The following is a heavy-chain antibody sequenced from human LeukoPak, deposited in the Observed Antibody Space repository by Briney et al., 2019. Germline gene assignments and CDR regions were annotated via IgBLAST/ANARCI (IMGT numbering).Heavy chain of an antibody. V-gene: IGHV4-4*02. D-gene: IGHD2-2*02. CDR1: VGSISSGNW. J-gene: IGHJ6*02. Sequence: SETLSLTCAVSVGSISSGNWWTWVRQSPGKGLEWIGEIYHNGTHNYNPSLKSRVTISADTFKNHFSLKLTSVTAADTAVYYCATAPILRGEGGEHYKYGMDVWGQGTTAIVSS. CDR3: ATAPILRGEGGEHYKYGMDV. CDR2: IYHNGTH.